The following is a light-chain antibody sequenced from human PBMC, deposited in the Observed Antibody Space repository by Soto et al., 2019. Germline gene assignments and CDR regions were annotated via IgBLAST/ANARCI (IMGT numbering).Light chain of an antibody. V-gene: IGLV2-14*01. CDR2: EVT. J-gene: IGLJ1*01. CDR3: SSKSSTSTYV. CDR1: SSDVGDYNF. Sequence: QSALTQPASVSGSPGQSITISCTGTSSDVGDYNFVSWYQHHPGKAPKLMIYEVTNRPSGVSNRFSGSKSGNTASLTISGLQAEDEADYYCSSKSSTSTYVFGTGTKLTVL.